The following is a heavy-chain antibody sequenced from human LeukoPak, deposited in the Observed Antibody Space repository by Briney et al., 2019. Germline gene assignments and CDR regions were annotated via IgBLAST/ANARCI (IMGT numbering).Heavy chain of an antibody. Sequence: PSETLSLTCTVSGGSISSSSYYWGWIRQPPGKGLEWIGSIYYSGSTYYNPSLKSRVTISVDTSKNQFSLKLSSVTAADTAVYYCARHAPYYYDSSGYLTEFDYWGQGTLVPVSS. J-gene: IGHJ4*02. CDR3: ARHAPYYYDSSGYLTEFDY. V-gene: IGHV4-39*01. D-gene: IGHD3-22*01. CDR2: IYYSGST. CDR1: GGSISSSSYY.